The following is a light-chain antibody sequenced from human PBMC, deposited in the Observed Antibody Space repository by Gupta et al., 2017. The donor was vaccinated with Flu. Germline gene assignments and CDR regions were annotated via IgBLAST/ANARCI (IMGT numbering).Light chain of an antibody. CDR3: QQTNSFPLT. V-gene: IGKV1-12*01. Sequence: PTSVSATVGDRVTITCRASQEISNWLVWYQQKPGKAPDLLIYDASRLQSGVPSRFSGSGSGTDITLTISSLQREDFATYYCQQTNSFPLTFGGGTKVDI. J-gene: IGKJ4*01. CDR2: DAS. CDR1: QEISNW.